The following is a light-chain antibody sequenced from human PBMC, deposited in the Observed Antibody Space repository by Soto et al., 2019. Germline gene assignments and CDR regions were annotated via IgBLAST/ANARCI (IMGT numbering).Light chain of an antibody. V-gene: IGLV1-47*01. CDR1: SSNIGSNY. CDR3: AACYDSLSGLYV. Sequence: QSVLTQPPSASGTPGQRVTISCSGSSSNIGSNYVYWYQQLPGTAPKLLIYRNNQRPSGVPDRFSGSKSGTSASLAISGLRSEDEADYYCAACYDSLSGLYVFGTASKVTVL. CDR2: RNN. J-gene: IGLJ1*01.